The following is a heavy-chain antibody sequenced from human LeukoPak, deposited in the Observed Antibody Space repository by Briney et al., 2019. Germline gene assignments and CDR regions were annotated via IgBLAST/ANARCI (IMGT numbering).Heavy chain of an antibody. D-gene: IGHD1-26*01. CDR1: GFTPSTYA. J-gene: IGHJ4*02. V-gene: IGHV3-23*01. CDR2: ITSRGGST. CDR3: AKREPSAKYFDY. Sequence: GGSLRLSCAASGFTPSTYAMSWVRQAPGRGLEWVSSITSRGGSTDYADSVKGRFTISRDNSKNTLYLQMNSLRAEDTAVYYCAKREPSAKYFDYWGQGTLVTVSS.